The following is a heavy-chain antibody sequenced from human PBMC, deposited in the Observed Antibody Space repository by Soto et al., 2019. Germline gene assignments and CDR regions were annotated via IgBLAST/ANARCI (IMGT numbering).Heavy chain of an antibody. V-gene: IGHV1-24*01. Sequence: QVQLVQSGAEVKKPGASVKVSCKVSGYSLTELSMHWVRQAPGKGLEWLGGFDPEDGETIYAQKFQGRVTRTEDTSTSTAYMELSSLRSEATAVYYCATDLWFGGGGSMGFDIWGQGTMVIVSS. CDR1: GYSLTELS. J-gene: IGHJ3*02. CDR3: ATDLWFGGGGSMGFDI. CDR2: FDPEDGET. D-gene: IGHD3-10*01.